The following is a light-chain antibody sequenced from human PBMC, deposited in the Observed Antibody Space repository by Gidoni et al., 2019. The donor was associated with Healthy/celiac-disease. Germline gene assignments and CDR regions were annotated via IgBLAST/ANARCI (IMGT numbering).Light chain of an antibody. Sequence: EIVLTHSPGTLSLFPGERATLSCRASQSVSSSYLAWYQQKPGQAPRLLIYGASSRATGIPDRFSGSGSGTDFTLTISRLEPEDFAVYYCQQYGSSPTFGGGTKVEIK. CDR2: GAS. CDR3: QQYGSSPT. J-gene: IGKJ4*01. CDR1: QSVSSSY. V-gene: IGKV3-20*01.